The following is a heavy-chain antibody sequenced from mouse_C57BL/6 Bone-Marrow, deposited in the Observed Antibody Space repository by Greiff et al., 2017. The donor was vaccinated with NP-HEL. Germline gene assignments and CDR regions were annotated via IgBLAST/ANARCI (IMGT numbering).Heavy chain of an antibody. CDR3: ASPYDYYVAWFAY. D-gene: IGHD1-1*01. Sequence: EVKLVESGGDLVKPGGSLKLSCAASGFTFSNYGMSWVRQTPDKRLEWVATISSGGSYTYYPDSVKGRFTISRDNATNTLYLQMSSLKSEDTAMYYWASPYDYYVAWFAYWGQGTLVTVSA. CDR2: ISSGGSYT. V-gene: IGHV5-6*01. J-gene: IGHJ3*01. CDR1: GFTFSNYG.